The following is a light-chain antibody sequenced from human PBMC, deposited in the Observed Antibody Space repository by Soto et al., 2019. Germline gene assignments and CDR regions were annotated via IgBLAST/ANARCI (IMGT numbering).Light chain of an antibody. J-gene: IGLJ2*01. CDR2: DVS. CDR1: SSDVGGYNY. V-gene: IGLV2-14*01. Sequence: QSALTQPASVSGSPGQSITISCTGTSSDVGGYNYFSWYQQHPGKAPKLMIYDVSNRPSGVSNRFSGSKSGNTASLTISCLHAEDEADYYCSSYSITSTLVLFGGGTKVTVL. CDR3: SSYSITSTLVL.